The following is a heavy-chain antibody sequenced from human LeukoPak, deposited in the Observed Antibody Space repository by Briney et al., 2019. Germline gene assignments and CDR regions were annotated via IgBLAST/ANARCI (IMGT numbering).Heavy chain of an antibody. CDR2: ISSSSSYI. Sequence: GGSLRLSCAASGFTFSSYSMNWVRQAPGKGLEWVSSISSSSSYIYYADSVKGRFTISRDNAKNSLYLQMNSLRAEDTAVYYCARDKFIRDGYNYPPLDYWGQGTLVTVSS. J-gene: IGHJ4*02. D-gene: IGHD5-24*01. CDR3: ARDKFIRDGYNYPPLDY. CDR1: GFTFSSYS. V-gene: IGHV3-21*01.